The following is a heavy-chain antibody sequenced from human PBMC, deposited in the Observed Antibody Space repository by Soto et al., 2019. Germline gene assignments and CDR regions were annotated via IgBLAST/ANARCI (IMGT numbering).Heavy chain of an antibody. Sequence: GGSLRLSCAASGFTFSDYWMHWVRQAPGKGLEWVSYISSSSSTTYYADSVKGRFTISRDNAKNSLYLQMNSLRAEDTAVYYCARVFFGIDWDDVAFAFDIWGQGTMVTVSS. V-gene: IGHV3-48*01. J-gene: IGHJ3*02. CDR3: ARVFFGIDWDDVAFAFDI. CDR2: ISSSSSTT. CDR1: GFTFSDYW. D-gene: IGHD1-1*01.